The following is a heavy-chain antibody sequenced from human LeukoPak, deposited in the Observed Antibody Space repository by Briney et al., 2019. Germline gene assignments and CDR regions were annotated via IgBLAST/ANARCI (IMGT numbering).Heavy chain of an antibody. V-gene: IGHV4-39*07. Sequence: KPSETLSLTCAVSGGSISSNSYYWGWIRQPPGKGLEWIGSIYYSGSTYYNPSLKSRVTISVDTSKNQFSLKLSSVTAADTAVYYCASCSPVRCGSGRPPIYFDYWGQGTLVTVSS. J-gene: IGHJ4*02. CDR1: GGSISSNSYY. D-gene: IGHD3-10*01. CDR3: ASCSPVRCGSGRPPIYFDY. CDR2: IYYSGST.